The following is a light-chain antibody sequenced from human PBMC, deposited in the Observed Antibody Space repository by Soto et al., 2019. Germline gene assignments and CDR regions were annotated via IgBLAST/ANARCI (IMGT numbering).Light chain of an antibody. V-gene: IGKV3-11*01. CDR1: QSVSNN. Sequence: EILLTQSPATLSLSPGEGATLSCRASQSVSNNLAWYQQKPGQAPRLLIYGASKRATGVPARFSGSGSGTEFTLNISSLEPEDFAVYYCHQRSNWPPFTFGPGTKVDIK. CDR3: HQRSNWPPFT. J-gene: IGKJ3*01. CDR2: GAS.